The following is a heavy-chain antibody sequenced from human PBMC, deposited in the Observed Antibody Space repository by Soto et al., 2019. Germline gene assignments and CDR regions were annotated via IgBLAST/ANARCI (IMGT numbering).Heavy chain of an antibody. V-gene: IGHV4-30-4*01. CDR2: IYDSGIT. CDR3: ARDVAHGYTENV. D-gene: IGHD5-18*01. Sequence: VQLQESGPGLVKPSQTLSLACTVSGGSVGSGEHYYSWIRQPPGKGLEWIGYIYDSGITNYTPSLKGRVIMSLDRSNNQVSLKLRSVTAADTAVYFCARDVAHGYTENVWGQGTMVTVSS. CDR1: GGSVGSGEHY. J-gene: IGHJ3*01.